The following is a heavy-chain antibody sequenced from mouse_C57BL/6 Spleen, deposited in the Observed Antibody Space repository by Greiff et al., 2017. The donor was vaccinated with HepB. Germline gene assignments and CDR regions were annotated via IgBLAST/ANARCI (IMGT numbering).Heavy chain of an antibody. CDR2: IFPGNGST. J-gene: IGHJ2*01. CDR1: GYTFTDYY. CDR3: ARAGRLGGDFDY. V-gene: IGHV1-75*01. D-gene: IGHD2-4*01. Sequence: VQLQQSGPELVKPGASVKISCKASGYTFTDYYINWVKQRPGQGLEWIGWIFPGNGSTYYNEKFKGKATLTVDKSSSTAYMLLSSLTSEDSAVVSCARAGRLGGDFDYWGQGTTLTVSS.